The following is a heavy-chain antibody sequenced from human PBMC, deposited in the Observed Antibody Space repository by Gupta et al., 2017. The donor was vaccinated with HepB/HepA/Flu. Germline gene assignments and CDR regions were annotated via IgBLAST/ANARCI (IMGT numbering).Heavy chain of an antibody. J-gene: IGHJ3*02. D-gene: IGHD3-22*01. CDR2: ISYSGST. CDR1: GGSISSYY. CDR3: ARREYYDDSRAGLGAFAI. V-gene: IGHV4-59*08. Sequence: QVQLQESGPGLVKPSETLSLTCTVSGGSISSYYWTWIRQPPGKGLEWMGYISYSGSTNYNTSLKRLVTMSVDTSKNQFSVKLSSVTAAETAVYDCARREYYDDSRAGLGAFAIGGQGTMVTVSS.